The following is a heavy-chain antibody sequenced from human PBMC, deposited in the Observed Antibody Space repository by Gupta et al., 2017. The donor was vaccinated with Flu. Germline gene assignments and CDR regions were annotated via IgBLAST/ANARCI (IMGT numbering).Heavy chain of an antibody. J-gene: IGHJ3*02. V-gene: IGHV3-48*03. CDR2: ISSRDTI. CDR3: AFGGRGAFDI. Sequence: MIWVRQAPGKGLEWVSYISSRDTIYYADSVRGQFTISRDNAKNTLYLQMNSLRAEDTAVYYCAFGGRGAFDIWGQGTMVTVSS. D-gene: IGHD3-3*01.